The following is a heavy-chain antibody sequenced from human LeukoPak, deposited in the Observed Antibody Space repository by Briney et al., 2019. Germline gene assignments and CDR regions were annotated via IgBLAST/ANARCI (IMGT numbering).Heavy chain of an antibody. CDR1: GGSINHYY. CDR3: ARDMNTGVDPSGPFDY. Sequence: MSSETLSLTCTVSGGSINHYYWSWIRQPAGKGLGWIGRVYISGTTSYNPSLKSRVTMSVDTSKNQFSLKLSSVTAADTAVYFCARDMNTGVDPSGPFDYWGQGTLVTVSS. V-gene: IGHV4-4*07. CDR2: VYISGTT. J-gene: IGHJ4*02. D-gene: IGHD2-15*01.